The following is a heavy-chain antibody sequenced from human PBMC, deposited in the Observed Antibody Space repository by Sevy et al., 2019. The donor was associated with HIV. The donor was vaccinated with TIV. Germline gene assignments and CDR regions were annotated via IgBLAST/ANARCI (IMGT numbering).Heavy chain of an antibody. CDR1: GFTFSNYA. J-gene: IGHJ3*02. Sequence: GGSLRLSCAASGFTFSNYAMSWVRQTPGKGLEWVSAISGSADATYYTDSVKGRFTISRDNSKNTVYLQMNSLRAEDTAVYYCARGGGYCSSTSCYDAFDIWGQGTMVTVSS. CDR3: ARGGGYCSSTSCYDAFDI. D-gene: IGHD2-2*01. CDR2: ISGSADAT. V-gene: IGHV3-23*01.